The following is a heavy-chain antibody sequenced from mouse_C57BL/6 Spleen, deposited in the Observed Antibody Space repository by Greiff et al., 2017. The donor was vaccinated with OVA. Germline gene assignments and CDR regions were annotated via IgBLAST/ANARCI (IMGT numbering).Heavy chain of an antibody. CDR1: GYTFTDYY. CDR3: ASNGNYEGIAMDY. Sequence: EVQLQQSGPVLVKPGASVKMSCKASGYTFTDYYMNWVKQSHGKSLEWIGVINPYNGGTSYNQKFKGKATLTVDKSSSTAYMELNSLTSEDSAVYYCASNGNYEGIAMDYWGQGTSVTVSS. D-gene: IGHD2-1*01. J-gene: IGHJ4*01. V-gene: IGHV1-19*01. CDR2: INPYNGGT.